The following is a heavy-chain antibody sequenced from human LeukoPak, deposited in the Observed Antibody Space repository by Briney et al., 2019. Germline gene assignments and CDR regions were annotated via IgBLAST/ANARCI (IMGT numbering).Heavy chain of an antibody. Sequence: GGSLRLSCAASGFTFSSYWMHWVRQAPGKGLVWVSRINSDGSSTSYADSVKGRFTISRDNAKNTLYLQMNSLRAEDTAVYYCAGYSSSWGAFDIWGQGTMVTVSS. CDR1: GFTFSSYW. D-gene: IGHD6-13*01. J-gene: IGHJ3*02. CDR2: INSDGSST. V-gene: IGHV3-74*01. CDR3: AGYSSSWGAFDI.